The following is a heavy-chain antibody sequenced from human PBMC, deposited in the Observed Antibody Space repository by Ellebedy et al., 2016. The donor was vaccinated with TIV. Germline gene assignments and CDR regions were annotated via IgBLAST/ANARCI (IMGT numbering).Heavy chain of an antibody. V-gene: IGHV3-48*04. D-gene: IGHD3-10*01. J-gene: IGHJ3*02. Sequence: GESLKISCAASGFTFNTYSMNWVRQAPGKGLEWVSYIGSIITTRYYADSVKGRFTISRDNAKNSLYLEMNSLRAEDTAVYYCARGGGSRLSHSFDIWGHGAMVTVSS. CDR1: GFTFNTYS. CDR3: ARGGGSRLSHSFDI. CDR2: IGSIITTR.